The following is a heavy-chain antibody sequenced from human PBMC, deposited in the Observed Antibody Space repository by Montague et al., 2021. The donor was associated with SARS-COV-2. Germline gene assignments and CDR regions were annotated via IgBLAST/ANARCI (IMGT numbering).Heavy chain of an antibody. D-gene: IGHD2-15*01. J-gene: IGHJ4*02. CDR2: ISYDGSNK. CDR1: GFTFSSYA. CDR3: ARDLAVVAATPFDY. Sequence: SLRLSCAASGFTFSSYAMHWVRQAPGKGLEWVAVISYDGSNKCYADSVKGRFTISRDNSKNTLYLQMNSLRAEDTAVYYCARDLAVVAATPFDYWGQGTLVTVSS. V-gene: IGHV3-30*04.